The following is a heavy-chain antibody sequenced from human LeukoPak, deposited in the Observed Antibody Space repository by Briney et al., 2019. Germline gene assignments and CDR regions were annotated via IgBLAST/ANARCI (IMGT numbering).Heavy chain of an antibody. CDR3: ARDGYSGNDGL. Sequence: SETLSLTCTVSGGSIRSNNYYWGWIRQPPGKGLEWIGYIYHSGSTNYNPSLKSRVTISVDASKNQFSLKLSSVTAADTAVYYCARDGYSGNDGLWGQGTLVTVSS. CDR1: GGSIRSNNYY. J-gene: IGHJ4*02. V-gene: IGHV4-61*01. CDR2: IYHSGST. D-gene: IGHD5-12*01.